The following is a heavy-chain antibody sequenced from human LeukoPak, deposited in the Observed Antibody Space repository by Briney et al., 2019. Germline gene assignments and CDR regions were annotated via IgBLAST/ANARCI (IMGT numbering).Heavy chain of an antibody. V-gene: IGHV1-2*02. CDR1: GGTFSSYA. CDR2: FNPNSGGS. CDR3: AREKLRYFEKTGFDS. Sequence: GASVKVSCKASGGTFSSYAISWVRQAPGQGLEWMGWFNPNSGGSDYAQKFQGRVTMTGDTSISSGYMELSRLISDDTAVYYCAREKLRYFEKTGFDSWGQGTLVTVSS. D-gene: IGHD3-9*01. J-gene: IGHJ5*01.